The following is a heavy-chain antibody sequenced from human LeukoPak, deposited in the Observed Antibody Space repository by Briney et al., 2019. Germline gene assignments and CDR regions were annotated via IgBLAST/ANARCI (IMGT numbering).Heavy chain of an antibody. J-gene: IGHJ4*02. CDR3: AKGPIAVAGHFDY. D-gene: IGHD6-19*01. CDR2: ISWNSGSI. CDR1: GFTFDDYA. V-gene: IGHV3-9*01. Sequence: PGRSLRLSCAASGFTFDDYAMHWVRQAPGKGLEWVSGISWNSGSIGYADSVKGRFTISRDNAKNSLYLQMNSLRAEDTALYYCAKGPIAVAGHFDYWGQGTLVTVSS.